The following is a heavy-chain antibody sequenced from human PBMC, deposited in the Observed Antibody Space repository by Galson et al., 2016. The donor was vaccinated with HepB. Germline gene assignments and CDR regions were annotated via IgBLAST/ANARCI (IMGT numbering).Heavy chain of an antibody. CDR2: IRSEAYSGTT. D-gene: IGHD3-16*01. V-gene: IGHV3-49*03. Sequence: SLRLSCAASGFTFGDYAMSWFRQAPGKGLEWVGFIRSEAYSGTTQYAASLKDRITTSRDDPKSTAYLQMNSLKSEDTAVDYCTRSNYDRGGPTVFDYWGQGTLVTVSS. J-gene: IGHJ4*02. CDR3: TRSNYDRGGPTVFDY. CDR1: GFTFGDYA.